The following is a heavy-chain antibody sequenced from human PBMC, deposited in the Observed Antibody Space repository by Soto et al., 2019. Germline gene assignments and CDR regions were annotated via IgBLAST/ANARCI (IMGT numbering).Heavy chain of an antibody. CDR1: GYTFTSYD. V-gene: IGHV1-8*01. CDR2: MNPNSGNT. Sequence: GASVKVSCKASGYTFTSYDINWVRQATGQGLEWMGWMNPNSGNTGYAQKFQGRVTMTRNTSISTAYMELSRLRSEDTAVYYCATVWRIDDSSLGYWGQGTLVTVSS. D-gene: IGHD3-22*01. J-gene: IGHJ4*02. CDR3: ATVWRIDDSSLGY.